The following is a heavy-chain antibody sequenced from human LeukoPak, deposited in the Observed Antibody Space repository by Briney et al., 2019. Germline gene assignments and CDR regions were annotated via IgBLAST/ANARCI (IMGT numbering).Heavy chain of an antibody. CDR2: IYHSGST. D-gene: IGHD6-19*01. Sequence: SETLSLTCAVSGGSISSSNWWSWVRQPPGKGLEWIGEIYHSGSTNYNPSLKSRVTISVDKSKNQFSLKLSSVTAADTAVYYCARSLTGYSSGWYAEYFQHWGQGTLVTVSS. CDR3: ARSLTGYSSGWYAEYFQH. CDR1: GGSISSSNW. J-gene: IGHJ1*01. V-gene: IGHV4-4*02.